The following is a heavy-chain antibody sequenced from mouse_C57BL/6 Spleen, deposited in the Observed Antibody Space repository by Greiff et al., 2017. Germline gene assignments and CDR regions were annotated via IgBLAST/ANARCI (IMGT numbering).Heavy chain of an antibody. CDR3: ARYDGSLYYAMDY. CDR2: INPNNGGT. CDR1: GYTFTDYY. Sequence: VQLQQSGPELVKPGASVKISCKASGYTFTDYYMNWVKQSHGKSLEWIGDINPNNGGTSYNQKFKGKATLTVDKSSSTAYMELRSLTSEDSAVYYCARYDGSLYYAMDYWGQGTSVTVSS. V-gene: IGHV1-26*01. D-gene: IGHD2-3*01. J-gene: IGHJ4*01.